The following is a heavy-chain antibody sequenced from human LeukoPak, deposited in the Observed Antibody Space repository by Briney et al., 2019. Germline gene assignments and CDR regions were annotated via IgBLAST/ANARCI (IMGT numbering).Heavy chain of an antibody. CDR3: ARGRGSYSANYYFDY. V-gene: IGHV3-21*01. CDR2: ISGSGIYI. Sequence: PGGSLRLSCAASGFTFSSYSMNWVRQAPGKGLEWVSSISGSGIYIYYADSVKGRFTISRDNAKNSLYLQMNSLRAEDTAVYFCARGRGSYSANYYFDYWGQGTLVTVSS. J-gene: IGHJ4*02. D-gene: IGHD1-26*01. CDR1: GFTFSSYS.